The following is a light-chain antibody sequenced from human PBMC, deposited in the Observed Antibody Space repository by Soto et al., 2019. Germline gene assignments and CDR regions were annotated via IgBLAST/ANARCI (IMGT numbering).Light chain of an antibody. CDR3: QQYNNWPLT. V-gene: IGKV3-15*01. Sequence: EIVMTQSPATLSVSPGERAALSCRASQSVTSNLAWYQQKPGPAPRLLIYGASTRATGIPARFSGSGSGTEFTLTISSLQSGDFAVYYCQQYNNWPLTFGGGTKVEIK. J-gene: IGKJ4*01. CDR2: GAS. CDR1: QSVTSN.